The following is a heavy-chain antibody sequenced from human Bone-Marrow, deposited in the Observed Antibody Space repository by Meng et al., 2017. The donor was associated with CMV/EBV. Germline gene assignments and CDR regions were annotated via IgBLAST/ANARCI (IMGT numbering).Heavy chain of an antibody. J-gene: IGHJ4*02. CDR1: GYTFTSYG. V-gene: IGHV1-18*01. D-gene: IGHD4-11*01. Sequence: GYTFTSYGISWGRQAPGPGLEWMGWISGYNDNTNYAQKFRDRVTMTTDTSTSTAYMELRSLRSDDTAVYYCARDRGLQLTSYYFDYWGQGTLVTVSS. CDR2: ISGYNDNT. CDR3: ARDRGLQLTSYYFDY.